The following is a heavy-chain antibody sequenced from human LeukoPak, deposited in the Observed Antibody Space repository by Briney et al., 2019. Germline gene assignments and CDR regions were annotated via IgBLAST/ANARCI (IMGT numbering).Heavy chain of an antibody. Sequence: GGSLRLSCEASGFMFSNYWMTWVRQAPGKGLEWVADIKEDGSEKSYVDSVKGRFTISRDNAKNSLYLQMNSLRAEDTAVYYCARDSRGYSYGSYLGYWGQGTLVTVSS. D-gene: IGHD5-18*01. V-gene: IGHV3-7*01. CDR1: GFMFSNYW. J-gene: IGHJ4*02. CDR2: IKEDGSEK. CDR3: ARDSRGYSYGSYLGY.